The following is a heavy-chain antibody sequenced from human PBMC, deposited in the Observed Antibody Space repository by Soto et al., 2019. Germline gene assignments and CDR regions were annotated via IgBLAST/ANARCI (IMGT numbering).Heavy chain of an antibody. Sequence: GSLRLSCVASGFIFDNAWMTWVRQAPGKGLEWVGRIKSKIDDETIDYGPPVKGRFTISRDDSKNTLYLQMNSLKTEDTAVYYCSAFFWNDFYIKYYYYHMSVWGQGTTVTVSS. D-gene: IGHD3-3*01. V-gene: IGHV3-15*01. CDR2: IKSKIDDETI. J-gene: IGHJ6*02. CDR1: GFIFDNAW. CDR3: SAFFWNDFYIKYYYYHMSV.